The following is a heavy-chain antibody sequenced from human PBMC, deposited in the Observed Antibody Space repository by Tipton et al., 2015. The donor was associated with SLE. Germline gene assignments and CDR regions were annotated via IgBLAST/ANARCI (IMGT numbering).Heavy chain of an antibody. Sequence: SLRLSCEASGSTFSSDWMHWVRQSPGKGLVWVARINGAGSSTTYADSVKGRFTISRDNAKNTLYLQMNSLRAEDTAVYYCAREDVLRFFYDAFDIWGQGTMVTVSS. V-gene: IGHV3-74*01. CDR3: AREDVLRFFYDAFDI. CDR1: GSTFSSDW. J-gene: IGHJ3*02. CDR2: INGAGSST. D-gene: IGHD4-17*01.